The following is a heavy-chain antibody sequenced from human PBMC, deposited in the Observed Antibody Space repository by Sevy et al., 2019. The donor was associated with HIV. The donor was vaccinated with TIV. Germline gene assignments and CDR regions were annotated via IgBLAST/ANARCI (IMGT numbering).Heavy chain of an antibody. CDR1: XXXVSSGSHY. J-gene: IGHJ4*02. Sequence: SETLSLTXSVSXXXVSSGSHYWSWIRQPPGKGLEWISYIHYGGSTNFNPSLESRVTMSVDTSKNQFSLKLSSVTAADTAIYYCAREGGXAAPGAXDXXGQGTLVTVSS. CDR3: AREGGXAAPGAXDX. D-gene: IGHD6-25*01. V-gene: IGHV4-61*01. CDR2: IHYGGST.